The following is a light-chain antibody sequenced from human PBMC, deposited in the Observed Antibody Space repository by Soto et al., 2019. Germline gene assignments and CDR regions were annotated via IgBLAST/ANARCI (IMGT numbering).Light chain of an antibody. Sequence: QSVLTQPASVSGSPGQSITISCTGTSSDVGGYNYVSWYQQHPGKAPKLMIYEVSNRPSGVSNRFSGSKSGNTASLTISGLQAVDEADYYCTSYTTSSTHWVFGGGTKLSVL. CDR1: SSDVGGYNY. CDR3: TSYTTSSTHWV. CDR2: EVS. V-gene: IGLV2-14*01. J-gene: IGLJ3*02.